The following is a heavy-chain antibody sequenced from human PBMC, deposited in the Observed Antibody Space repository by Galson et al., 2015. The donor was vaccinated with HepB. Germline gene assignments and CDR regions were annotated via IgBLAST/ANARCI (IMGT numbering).Heavy chain of an antibody. CDR3: ASGRRDGYRYFDY. CDR2: NFYSGST. CDR1: GGSISSSNYY. J-gene: IGHJ4*02. Sequence: SETLSLTCTVSGGSISSSNYYWGWIRQPQGKGLEWIGSNFYSGSTYYNPSLKGRVTISVETSKNQLSLKVNSVTAADTAFYYCASGRRDGYRYFDYWGQGTLVTVSS. V-gene: IGHV4-39*01. D-gene: IGHD5-24*01.